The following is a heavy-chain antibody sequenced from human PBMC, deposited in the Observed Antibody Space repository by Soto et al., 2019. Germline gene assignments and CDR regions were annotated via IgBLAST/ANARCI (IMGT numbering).Heavy chain of an antibody. CDR2: INPNSGGT. J-gene: IGHJ4*02. D-gene: IGHD5-12*01. V-gene: IGHV1-2*04. Sequence: ASVKVSCKASGYTFTGYYMHWVRQAPGQGLEWMGWINPNSGGTNYAQKFQGWVTMTRDTSISTAYMELSRLRSDDTAVYYCARSGGYSGYDSIDYWGQGTLVTVSS. CDR3: ARSGGYSGYDSIDY. CDR1: GYTFTGYY.